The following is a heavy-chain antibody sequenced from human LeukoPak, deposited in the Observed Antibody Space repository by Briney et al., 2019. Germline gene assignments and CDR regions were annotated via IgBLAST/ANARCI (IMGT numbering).Heavy chain of an antibody. CDR2: ISSSGSTI. Sequence: PGGSLRLSCAASGFTFSSYEMNWVRQAPGKGLEWVSYISSSGSTIYYADSVKGRFTISRDNAKNSLYLQMNSLRAEDTAVYYCAREKRDDYVWGSYRYIDYWGQGTLVTVSS. V-gene: IGHV3-48*03. J-gene: IGHJ4*02. D-gene: IGHD3-16*02. CDR3: AREKRDDYVWGSYRYIDY. CDR1: GFTFSSYE.